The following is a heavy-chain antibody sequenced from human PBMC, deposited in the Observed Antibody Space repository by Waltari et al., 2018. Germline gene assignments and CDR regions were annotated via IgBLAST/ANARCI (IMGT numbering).Heavy chain of an antibody. CDR3: ARVPRYCSSTSCYLGDYYYYGMDV. CDR1: GGSFSGYY. J-gene: IGHJ6*02. CDR2: INHSGST. V-gene: IGHV4-34*01. Sequence: QVQLQQWGAGLLKPSETLSLTCAVYGGSFSGYYWSWIRQPPGRGLEWMGEINHSGSTNYNPSLKSRVTISVDTSKNQFSLKLSSVTAADTAVYYCARVPRYCSSTSCYLGDYYYYGMDVWGQGTTVTVSS. D-gene: IGHD2-2*01.